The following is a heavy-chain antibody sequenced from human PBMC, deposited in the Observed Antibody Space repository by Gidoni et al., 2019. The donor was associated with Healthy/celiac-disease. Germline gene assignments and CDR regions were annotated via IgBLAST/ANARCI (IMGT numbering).Heavy chain of an antibody. CDR1: GFPFDDYA. J-gene: IGHJ5*02. CDR2: ISWNSGSI. V-gene: IGHV3-9*01. CDR3: AKGPPHCSSTSCPNNWFDP. D-gene: IGHD2-2*01. Sequence: EVQLVESGGGLVQPGRSLRLSCAASGFPFDDYAMHWVRQAPGKGLELVSGISWNSGSIGYADSVKGRFTISRDNAKNSLYLQMNSLRAEDTALYYCAKGPPHCSSTSCPNNWFDPWGQGTLVTVSS.